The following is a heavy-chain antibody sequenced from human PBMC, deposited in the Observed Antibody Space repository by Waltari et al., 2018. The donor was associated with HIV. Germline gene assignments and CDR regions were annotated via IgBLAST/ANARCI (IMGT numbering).Heavy chain of an antibody. CDR3: ARGQYYSMDV. CDR2: INRDGSTI. CDR1: GLTFSSYW. J-gene: IGHJ6*02. D-gene: IGHD3-10*01. Sequence: EVQLVESGGGLVQPGGSLRLSCSASGLTFSSYWMPWVRQAPGKGLVWVSGINRDGSTIRYADSVKGRFTISRDNAKNTLYLQMNSLRAEDTALYYCARGQYYSMDVWGQGTTVTVSS. V-gene: IGHV3-74*01.